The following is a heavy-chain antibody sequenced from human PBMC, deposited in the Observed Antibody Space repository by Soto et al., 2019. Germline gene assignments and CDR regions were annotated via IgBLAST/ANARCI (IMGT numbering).Heavy chain of an antibody. CDR1: GGSFGSSSYY. D-gene: IGHD1-1*01. CDR2: IYYSGST. J-gene: IGHJ4*02. CDR3: ARQSTGPTRSRFDF. V-gene: IGHV4-39*01. Sequence: SETLSLNCTVSGGSFGSSSYYWGWIRQPPGKGLDWIASIYYSGSTYYNPSLKSRVTISVDKSKNQFSLKLGSVTAADTAVYYCARQSTGPTRSRFDFWGQGTLVTVSS.